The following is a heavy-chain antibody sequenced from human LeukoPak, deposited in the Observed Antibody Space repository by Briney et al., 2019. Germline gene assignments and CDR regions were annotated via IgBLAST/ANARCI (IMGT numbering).Heavy chain of an antibody. V-gene: IGHV3-30*02. CDR1: GFSFSRYG. J-gene: IGHJ4*02. CDR3: AKVYSSSWYSLGYFDY. CDR2: IRHDGSNK. Sequence: GGSLTLSCAASGFSFSRYGMHWVRQAPGKGLEWLAFIRHDGSNKYYADSVKGRFTISRDNSKSTLYLQMSSLKVEDTAVYYCAKVYSSSWYSLGYFDYWGQGTLVTVSS. D-gene: IGHD6-13*01.